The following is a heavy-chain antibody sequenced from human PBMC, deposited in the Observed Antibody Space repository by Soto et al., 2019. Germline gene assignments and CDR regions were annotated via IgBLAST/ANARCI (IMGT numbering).Heavy chain of an antibody. Sequence: SETLSLTCSVSGDSINSDKYYWGWIRQPPGKGLEWIGSIYFRGNTYYNPSLQTRVTISLDKSKSQFSLKLNSVTAADSAVYFCARLEGLAKISYYFDFWGQGALVTVSS. CDR2: IYFRGNT. D-gene: IGHD3-9*01. CDR3: ARLEGLAKISYYFDF. CDR1: GDSINSDKYY. V-gene: IGHV4-39*01. J-gene: IGHJ4*02.